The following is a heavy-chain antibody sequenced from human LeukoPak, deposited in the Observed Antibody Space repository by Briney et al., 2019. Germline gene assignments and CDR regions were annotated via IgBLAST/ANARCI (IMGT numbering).Heavy chain of an antibody. D-gene: IGHD5-12*01. CDR3: AKDLERVATILPHWYFDL. CDR2: ISGSGGST. CDR1: GFTFSSYA. V-gene: IGHV3-23*01. Sequence: GGSLRLSCAASGFTFSSYAMSWVRQAPGKGLEWVSAISGSGGSTYYADSVKGRFTISRDNSKNTLYLQMNSLRAEDTAVYYCAKDLERVATILPHWYFDLWGRGALVTVSS. J-gene: IGHJ2*01.